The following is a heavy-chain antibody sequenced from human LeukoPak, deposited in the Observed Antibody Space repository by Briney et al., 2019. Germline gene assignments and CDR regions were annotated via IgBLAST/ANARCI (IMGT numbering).Heavy chain of an antibody. V-gene: IGHV3-48*03. CDR2: IGGSGNSI. CDR3: ARECLTCGGDSYDY. CDR1: GFTFNIYE. D-gene: IGHD2-21*01. J-gene: IGHJ4*02. Sequence: GGSLRLSCAASGFTFNIYEFNWVRQAPGKGLEWLSYIGGSGNSIYYADSVKGRFTISRDNAKSSLYLQMNSLRAEDTAVYYCARECLTCGGDSYDYWGQGALVTVSS.